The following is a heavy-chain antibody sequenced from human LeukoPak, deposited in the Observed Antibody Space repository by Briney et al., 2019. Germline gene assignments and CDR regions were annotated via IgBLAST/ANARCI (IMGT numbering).Heavy chain of an antibody. J-gene: IGHJ4*02. CDR2: ISSNGGST. CDR1: GFTFSSYA. Sequence: PGGSLRLSCSASGFTFSSYAMHWVRQAPGKGLEYVSAISSNGGSTYYADSVKGRFTISRDNSKNTLYLQMSSLRAEDTAVYYCVKGLGSNEFDFWGQGTLVTVSS. CDR3: VKGLGSNEFDF. V-gene: IGHV3-64D*09. D-gene: IGHD4-23*01.